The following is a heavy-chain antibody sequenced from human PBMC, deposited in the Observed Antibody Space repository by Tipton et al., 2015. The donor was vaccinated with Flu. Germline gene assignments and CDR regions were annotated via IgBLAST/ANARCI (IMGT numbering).Heavy chain of an antibody. CDR2: IYPADSDV. D-gene: IGHD5-24*01. V-gene: IGHV5-51*01. J-gene: IGHJ4*02. Sequence: QLVQSGAEVKKPGESLKISCKGSGYNFITYWIGWVRQVPGKGLEWMGIIYPADSDVRYSPSFQGRVTISADKSISTAYLQWSSLRASDTAMYYCVGQRDGYNDFDYWGQGTLVTVSS. CDR1: GYNFITYW. CDR3: VGQRDGYNDFDY.